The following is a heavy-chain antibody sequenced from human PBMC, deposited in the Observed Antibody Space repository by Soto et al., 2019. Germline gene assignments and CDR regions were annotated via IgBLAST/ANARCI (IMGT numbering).Heavy chain of an antibody. D-gene: IGHD3-16*01. J-gene: IGHJ4*02. V-gene: IGHV1-18*01. CDR3: AGGGTPIDD. Sequence: QVQLVQSGAEVKKPGASVKVSCKSSGYTFTNFGLSWVRQAPGQGLEWMGWISAYNGNTNYAQNFPVRVTMTTDTSTSTAYMELRSLRSDDTALHYCAGGGTPIDDWGQGTLVTVSS. CDR2: ISAYNGNT. CDR1: GYTFTNFG.